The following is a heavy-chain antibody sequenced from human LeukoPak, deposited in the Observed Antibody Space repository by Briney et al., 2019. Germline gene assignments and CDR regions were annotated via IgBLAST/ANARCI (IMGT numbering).Heavy chain of an antibody. J-gene: IGHJ3*02. CDR2: INPSGGSA. V-gene: IGHV1-46*01. Sequence: ASVKVSCKASGFTFTNYNMHWVRQAPGQGLEWMGIINPSGGSANYAQNFQARVTMTRDTSTSTVYMELSSLRSEDTAVYYCARVRDGYNDAYDIWGQGTMVTVPS. CDR3: ARVRDGYNDAYDI. CDR1: GFTFTNYN. D-gene: IGHD5-24*01.